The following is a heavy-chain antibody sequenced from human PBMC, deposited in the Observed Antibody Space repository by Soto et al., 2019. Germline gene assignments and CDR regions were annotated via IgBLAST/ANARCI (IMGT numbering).Heavy chain of an antibody. Sequence: QVQLQQWGAGLLKPSETLSLTCAVYGGSFSGYQWGWIRQPPGKGLEWIGNINHSGNTNYNPSLKSRVTISIDTSKHQCSLNLSSVTAADTAVYFCARFTSGCLVFDYWGQGPLVTVSS. V-gene: IGHV4-34*01. J-gene: IGHJ4*02. CDR1: GGSFSGYQ. CDR2: INHSGNT. D-gene: IGHD6-19*01. CDR3: ARFTSGCLVFDY.